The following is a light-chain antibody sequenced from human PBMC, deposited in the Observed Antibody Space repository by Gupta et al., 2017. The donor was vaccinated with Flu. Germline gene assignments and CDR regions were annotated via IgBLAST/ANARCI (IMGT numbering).Light chain of an antibody. CDR1: QSLLHSNCYNY. Sequence: DIVMTQSPLFLPVTPGEPASISCRSSQSLLHSNCYNYLDWFLQKPGQSPQLLIYLGSNLAAGVPDRFSGSGSGTDFTLKISRVEAADFGIYYCIQALETPITFGQGTRLEIK. J-gene: IGKJ5*01. CDR2: LGS. V-gene: IGKV2-28*01. CDR3: IQALETPIT.